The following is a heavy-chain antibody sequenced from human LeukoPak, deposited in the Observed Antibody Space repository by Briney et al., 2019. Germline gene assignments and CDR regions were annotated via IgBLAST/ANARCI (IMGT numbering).Heavy chain of an antibody. Sequence: GGSLRLSCAASGFTFSSYAMSWVRQAPGKGLEWVSAISGSGGSTYYADSVKGRFTISRDNAKNSLYLQMNSLRAEDTAVYYCARDMYQQLVLGYYYYYMDVWGKGTTVTVSS. V-gene: IGHV3-23*01. CDR3: ARDMYQQLVLGYYYYYMDV. CDR1: GFTFSSYA. D-gene: IGHD6-13*01. J-gene: IGHJ6*03. CDR2: ISGSGGST.